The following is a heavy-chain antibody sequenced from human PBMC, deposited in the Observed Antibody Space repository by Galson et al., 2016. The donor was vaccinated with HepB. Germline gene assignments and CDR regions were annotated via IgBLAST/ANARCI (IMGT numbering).Heavy chain of an antibody. J-gene: IGHJ6*02. CDR2: IIPIFGAA. CDR1: GGTFGSFA. Sequence: SVKVSCKASGGTFGSFAIPWVRQAPGQGLEWMGGIIPIFGAANYAQKFQGRVTITADESTSTAYMELSSLRFEDTAVYYCARPYRGYYYYGMDVWGQGTTVTVSS. V-gene: IGHV1-69*13. D-gene: IGHD4-11*01. CDR3: ARPYRGYYYYGMDV.